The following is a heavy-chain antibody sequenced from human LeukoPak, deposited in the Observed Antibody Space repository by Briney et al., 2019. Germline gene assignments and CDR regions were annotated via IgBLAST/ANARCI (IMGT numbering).Heavy chain of an antibody. CDR3: ARDVHYTDV. CDR1: EFTFSSYW. J-gene: IGHJ6*03. V-gene: IGHV3-7*01. Sequence: PGGSLRLSCAASEFTFSSYWMSWVRQAPGKGLEWVANIKQDGSEKYYVDSVKGRFTISRDNAKNSLYLQMNSLRAEDTAVYYCARDVHYTDVWGKGTTVTVSS. CDR2: IKQDGSEK. D-gene: IGHD2-8*01.